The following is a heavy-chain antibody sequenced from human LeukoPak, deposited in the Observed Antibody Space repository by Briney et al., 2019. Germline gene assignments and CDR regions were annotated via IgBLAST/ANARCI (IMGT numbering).Heavy chain of an antibody. D-gene: IGHD3-22*01. CDR1: GFTFTSAP. V-gene: IGHV3-23*01. J-gene: IGHJ4*02. CDR3: ATKTPGNYPYDY. Sequence: GGSLRLSCVLSGFTFTSAPMNWVHQAPGKGLEWVSTSGTDGDTYYADSVKGRFTISRDNSKNTVHLQMTSLRVEDTAVYYCATKTPGNYPYDYWGQGTLVIVSP. CDR2: SGTDGDT.